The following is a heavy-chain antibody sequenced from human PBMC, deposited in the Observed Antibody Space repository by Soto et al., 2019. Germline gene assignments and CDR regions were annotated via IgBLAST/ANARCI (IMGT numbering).Heavy chain of an antibody. CDR2: ISYDGSEK. CDR3: AKSETALAGALFDGLDV. CDR1: AFTFSIYG. D-gene: IGHD6-19*01. V-gene: IGHV3-30*18. J-gene: IGHJ6*02. Sequence: GGSLRLSCAASAFTFSIYGLHWVRQAPGKGLKWVAVISYDGSEKYYADSVKGRFTISRDNSKNTLYLQMNSLRPEDTSVYYCAKSETALAGALFDGLDVWGQGTTVTVSS.